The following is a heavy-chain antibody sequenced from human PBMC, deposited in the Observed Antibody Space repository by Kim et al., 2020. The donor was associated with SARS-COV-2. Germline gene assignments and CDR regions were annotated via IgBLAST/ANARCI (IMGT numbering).Heavy chain of an antibody. Sequence: NNKYTKSVQDRLTISRDNSKNILFLQMDRLRAEDTALYYCARDGGVTMFDLWGQGTLVTVSS. J-gene: IGHJ5*02. D-gene: IGHD3-3*01. CDR2: NN. CDR3: ARDGGVTMFDL. V-gene: IGHV3-30*07.